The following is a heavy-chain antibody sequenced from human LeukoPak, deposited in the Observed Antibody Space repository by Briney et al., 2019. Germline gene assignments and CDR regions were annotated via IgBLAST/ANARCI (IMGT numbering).Heavy chain of an antibody. CDR3: ARDLFSSTSCYSY. D-gene: IGHD2-2*01. Sequence: GGSLRLSCAASGFTFSSHSMNWVRHAPGKGLEWVSSISPSGNYIYYADSVEGRFTISRDNAKNSLYLQMNSLRAEDTAVYYCARDLFSSTSCYSYWGQGTLVTVSS. V-gene: IGHV3-21*01. J-gene: IGHJ4*02. CDR1: GFTFSSHS. CDR2: ISPSGNYI.